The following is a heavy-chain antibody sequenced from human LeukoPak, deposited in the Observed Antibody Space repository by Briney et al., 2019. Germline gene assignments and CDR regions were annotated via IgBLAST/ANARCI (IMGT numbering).Heavy chain of an antibody. J-gene: IGHJ6*03. V-gene: IGHV4-39*07. CDR1: GGSISSSTYY. Sequence: SETLSLTCTVSGGSISSSTYYWGWIRQPPGKGLEWIGFIYYSGSTYYNPSLKSPVTISVDTSKNQFSLKLSSVTAADTAVYYRARVRRGESSSWTHYYYMDVWGKGTTVTVSS. CDR3: ARVRRGESSSWTHYYYMDV. D-gene: IGHD6-13*01. CDR2: IYYSGST.